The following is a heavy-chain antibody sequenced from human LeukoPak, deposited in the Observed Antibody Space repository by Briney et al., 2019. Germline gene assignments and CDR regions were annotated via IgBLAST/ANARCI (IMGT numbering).Heavy chain of an antibody. CDR2: LGPYNGNT. Sequence: ASVKVSCKASGYTFTNYDLIWVRQAPGQGVEWMGWLGPYNGNTNYAQNLQGRVTMTTDTSTSTAYMELTSLRSDDRAVYYCVRQTTLGGIRSFDIWGQGTMVTVSS. J-gene: IGHJ3*02. D-gene: IGHD4-4*01. CDR3: VRQTTLGGIRSFDI. CDR1: GYTFTNYD. V-gene: IGHV1-18*01.